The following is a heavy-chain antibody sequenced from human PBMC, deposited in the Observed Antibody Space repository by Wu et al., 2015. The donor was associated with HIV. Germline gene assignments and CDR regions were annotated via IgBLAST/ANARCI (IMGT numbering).Heavy chain of an antibody. CDR2: IIPLFGTR. CDR1: GNTFNA. J-gene: IGHJ4*02. D-gene: IGHD6-19*01. CDR3: ATPRSPGFSSAWPTYFDY. Sequence: QAHLVQSGAEVKKPGSSVKISCKASGNTFNAINWVRQAPGQGLEWMGGIIPLFGTRDYAQIFQGRLTITTDESTSTAYMSLSGLRSEDTAVYYCATPRSPGFSSAWPTYFDYWGQGTLVTVSS. V-gene: IGHV1-69*05.